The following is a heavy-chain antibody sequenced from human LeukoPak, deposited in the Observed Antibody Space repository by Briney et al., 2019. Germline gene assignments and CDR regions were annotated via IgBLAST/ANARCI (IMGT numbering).Heavy chain of an antibody. CDR1: GFTFSSYS. Sequence: GGSLRLSCAGSGFTFSSYSMNWVRQAPGKGLEWVSSITSSSNYIYYADSVKGRFTISRDNAKNSLFLQMNSLRAEDTAVYYCASDYYMDVWGKGTTVTISS. CDR2: ITSSSNYI. CDR3: ASDYYMDV. V-gene: IGHV3-21*04. J-gene: IGHJ6*03.